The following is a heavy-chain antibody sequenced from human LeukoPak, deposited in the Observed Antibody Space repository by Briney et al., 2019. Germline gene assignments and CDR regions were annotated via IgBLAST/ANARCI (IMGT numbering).Heavy chain of an antibody. J-gene: IGHJ4*02. CDR1: GYTFTSFG. Sequence: GASVKVSCKASGYTFTSFGIIWVRQAPGQGLEWMGWISAYNGNTNYAQKVQGRITMTTDRSTSTAYMELRSLRPDDTAVYYCARDNLGFHYWGQGTLVTVS. D-gene: IGHD7-27*01. V-gene: IGHV1-18*01. CDR3: ARDNLGFHY. CDR2: ISAYNGNT.